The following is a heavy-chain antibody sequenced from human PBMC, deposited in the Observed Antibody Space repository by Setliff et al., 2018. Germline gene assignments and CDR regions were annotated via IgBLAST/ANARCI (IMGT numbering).Heavy chain of an antibody. J-gene: IGHJ6*02. CDR3: ARDGVFYAMDF. Sequence: GGSLRLSCTTSGFTFSSYEVNWVRQAPGKGLEWASYISSSGTTKHYADSVKGRFTISRDDARNSMYLQMDSLRVEDTAVYYCARDGVFYAMDFWGQGTTVTVSS. D-gene: IGHD3-10*01. CDR2: ISSSGTTK. V-gene: IGHV3-48*03. CDR1: GFTFSSYE.